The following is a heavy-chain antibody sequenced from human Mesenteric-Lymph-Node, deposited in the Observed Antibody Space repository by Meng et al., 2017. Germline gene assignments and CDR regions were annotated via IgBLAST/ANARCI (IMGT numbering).Heavy chain of an antibody. V-gene: IGHV4-34*01. CDR2: IIHGGSP. D-gene: IGHD3-10*01. CDR1: GGSLSGAY. Sequence: QVQLQQWGAGLLKPSETLSLTCAVNGGSLSGAYWNWIRQPPGKGLEWIGEIIHGGSPSYNPSLKSRVSMSIDKSKNQFSLKLTSVTAADTAVYHCLRGSGGSVWGQGTLVTVSS. CDR3: LRGSGGSV. J-gene: IGHJ1*01.